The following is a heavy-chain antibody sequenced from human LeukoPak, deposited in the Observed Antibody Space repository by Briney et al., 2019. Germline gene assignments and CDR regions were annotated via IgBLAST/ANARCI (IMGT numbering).Heavy chain of an antibody. CDR3: VRLRIGYYGSGSYQYYGMDV. CDR1: GYCFTSYW. Sequence: GESLRISCKGSGYCFTSYWISWVRQMPGKGLEWMGRIDPSDSYTNYSPSFQGHVTISADKSISTAYLQWSSLKASDTAMYYCVRLRIGYYGSGSYQYYGMDVWGKGTTVTVSS. V-gene: IGHV5-10-1*01. CDR2: IDPSDSYT. D-gene: IGHD3-10*01. J-gene: IGHJ6*04.